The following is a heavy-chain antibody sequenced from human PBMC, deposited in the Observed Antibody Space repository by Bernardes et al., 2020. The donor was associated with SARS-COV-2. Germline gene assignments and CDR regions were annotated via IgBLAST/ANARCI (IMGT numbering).Heavy chain of an antibody. CDR1: GFSLSTSGVG. D-gene: IGHD3-3*01. J-gene: IGHJ4*02. CDR2: IYWDDDK. V-gene: IGHV2-5*02. Sequence: SGPTLVKPTQTLTLTCTFSGFSLSTSGVGVGWIRQPPGKALEWLALIYWDDDKRYSPSLKSRLTITKDTSKNQVVLTMTNMDPVDTATYYCAHSPDFWSGLRQLGFDYWGQGTLVTVSS. CDR3: AHSPDFWSGLRQLGFDY.